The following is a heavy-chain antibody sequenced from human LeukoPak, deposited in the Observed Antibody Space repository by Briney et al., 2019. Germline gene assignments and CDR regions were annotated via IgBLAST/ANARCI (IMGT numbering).Heavy chain of an antibody. CDR3: ARVKQWLVGCCDY. D-gene: IGHD6-19*01. CDR2: IYYSGST. CDR1: GGSISSSSYY. Sequence: PSETLSLTCTVSGGSISSSSYYGGWIRQPPGKGLEWIGSIYYSGSTYYNPSLKSRVTISVDTSKNQFSLKLSSVTAADTAVYYCARVKQWLVGCCDYWGQGTLVTVSS. J-gene: IGHJ4*02. V-gene: IGHV4-39*07.